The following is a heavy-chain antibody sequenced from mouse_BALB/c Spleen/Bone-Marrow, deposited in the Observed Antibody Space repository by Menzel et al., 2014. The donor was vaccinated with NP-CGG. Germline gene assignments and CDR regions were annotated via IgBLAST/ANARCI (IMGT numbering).Heavy chain of an antibody. CDR3: ARLSYYGNLFV. Sequence: EVMLVESGGGLVQPGGSLKLSCAASGFDFSRYWMSWVRQVPGKGLKWIREINPDSSTINYTPSLKDKFIISRDNARNTLYLQMSRVRSEDSALYYCARLSYYGNLFVWGAGTTVTVSS. D-gene: IGHD1-1*01. J-gene: IGHJ1*01. CDR2: INPDSSTI. CDR1: GFDFSRYW. V-gene: IGHV4-1*02.